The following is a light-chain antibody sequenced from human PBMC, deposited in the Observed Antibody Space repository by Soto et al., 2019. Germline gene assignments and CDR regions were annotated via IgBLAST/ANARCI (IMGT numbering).Light chain of an antibody. Sequence: EIVMTQSPATLSVSPGERATLSCRASQSVSSNLAWYQLKPGQAPRLLIYGASTRATGIPARFSGSGSGTEFTLTISSLRSEDFAVYYCQQYNNWPGYTFGQGTKLEIK. CDR3: QQYNNWPGYT. CDR2: GAS. CDR1: QSVSSN. V-gene: IGKV3-15*01. J-gene: IGKJ2*01.